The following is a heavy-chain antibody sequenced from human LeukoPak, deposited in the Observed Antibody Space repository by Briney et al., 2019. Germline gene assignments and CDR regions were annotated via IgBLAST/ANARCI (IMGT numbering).Heavy chain of an antibody. D-gene: IGHD3-10*01. J-gene: IGHJ4*02. CDR3: AREYGSGSYGFSDY. V-gene: IGHV4-39*07. CDR2: IYYSGST. Sequence: SETLSLTCTVSGGSISSSSYYWGWIRQPPGKGLEWIGSIYYSGSTYYNPSLKSRVTISVDTSKNQFSLKLSSVTAADTAVYYCAREYGSGSYGFSDYWGQGTLVTVSS. CDR1: GGSISSSSYY.